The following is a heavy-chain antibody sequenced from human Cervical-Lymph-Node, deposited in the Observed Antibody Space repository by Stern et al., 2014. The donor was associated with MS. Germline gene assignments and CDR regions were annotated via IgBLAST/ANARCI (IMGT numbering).Heavy chain of an antibody. CDR3: ARNAVFDY. Sequence: QVQLVQSGPGLVKPSETLSLTCTVSGGSITTYYWSWIRQPPGKGLEWIGYFDNTGTTTYNPSLKSRVAISADTSKNQLSLKLTSVTAADTAVYYCARNAVFDYWGQGILVTVSS. CDR1: GGSITTYY. J-gene: IGHJ4*02. D-gene: IGHD2-2*01. CDR2: FDNTGTT. V-gene: IGHV4-59*01.